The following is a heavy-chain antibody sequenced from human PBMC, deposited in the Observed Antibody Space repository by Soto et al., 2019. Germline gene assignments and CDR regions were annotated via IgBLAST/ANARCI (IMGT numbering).Heavy chain of an antibody. CDR1: GFTFSDYS. CDR3: ARGDYYYYGLDV. J-gene: IGHJ6*02. Sequence: LRLSCAASGFTFSDYSMNWVRQAPGKGLEWLSSISSSSSTMYYADSVKGRFTISRDDAKNSLYLQMNSLRDEDTAVYYCARGDYYYYGLDVWGQGTTVTVSS. V-gene: IGHV3-48*02. D-gene: IGHD3-16*01. CDR2: ISSSSSTM.